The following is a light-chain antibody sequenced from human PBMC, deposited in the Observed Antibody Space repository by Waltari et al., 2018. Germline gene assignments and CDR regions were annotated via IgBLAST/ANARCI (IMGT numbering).Light chain of an antibody. CDR2: EAS. J-gene: IGKJ4*01. CDR1: QSVSTY. Sequence: LVLTQSPATLSLSPGERATLTCRARQSVSTYLVWYQHKPGQAPCLLLYEASIRAPGLSARFSGSGSGTDFTLTIRSLEAADFAVYSCQHRGNWPALSFGGGTKVEIK. CDR3: QHRGNWPALS. V-gene: IGKV3-11*01.